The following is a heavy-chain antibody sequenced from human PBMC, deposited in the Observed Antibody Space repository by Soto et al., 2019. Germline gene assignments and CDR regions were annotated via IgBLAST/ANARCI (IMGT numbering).Heavy chain of an antibody. CDR2: ISGSGGST. D-gene: IGHD2-15*01. CDR1: GFTFSSYA. J-gene: IGHJ4*02. Sequence: EVQLLESGGGLVQPGGSLRLSCAASGFTFSSYAMSWVRQAPGKGLEWVSVISGSGGSTYYADSVKGRFTISRHNSKNALYLQMNSLRAEGTAVRYCVKRGSGSQVDYWGQGALVTVSS. CDR3: VKRGSGSQVDY. V-gene: IGHV3-23*01.